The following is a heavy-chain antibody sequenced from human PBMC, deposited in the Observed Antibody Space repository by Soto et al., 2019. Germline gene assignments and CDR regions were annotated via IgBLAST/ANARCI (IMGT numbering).Heavy chain of an antibody. J-gene: IGHJ4*02. Sequence: SVKVSCKASGFTFSNSAIQWMRQARGERLEWIGWIVVGSGNTNYAQKIQERVTIIRDMSTSTSYMELSSLTSEDTAVYYCVLCTTTSCYGKFDYWGQGALVTVSS. CDR2: IVVGSGNT. V-gene: IGHV1-58*02. CDR1: GFTFSNSA. D-gene: IGHD2-2*01. CDR3: VLCTTTSCYGKFDY.